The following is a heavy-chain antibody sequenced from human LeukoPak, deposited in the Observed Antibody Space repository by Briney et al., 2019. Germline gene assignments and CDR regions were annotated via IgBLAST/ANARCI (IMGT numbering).Heavy chain of an antibody. CDR3: ARGLGYCSGGSCYPR. V-gene: IGHV1-8*03. CDR2: MNPNSGNT. Sequence: ASVKVSCKASGYTFTSYDVNWVRQATGQGLEWMGWMNPNSGNTGYAQKFQGRVTITRNTSIRTAYMELRSLRSEYTAVYYCARGLGYCSGGSCYPRWGQGTLVTVSS. J-gene: IGHJ4*02. D-gene: IGHD2-15*01. CDR1: GYTFTSYD.